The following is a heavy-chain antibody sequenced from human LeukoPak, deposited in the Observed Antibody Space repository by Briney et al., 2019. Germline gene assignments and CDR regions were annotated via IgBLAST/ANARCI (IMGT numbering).Heavy chain of an antibody. CDR3: AREGTMVRGVLDY. D-gene: IGHD3-10*01. Sequence: PSETLSLTCTVSGGSLSSGDYYWSWIRQPPGKGLEWIGYIYYSGSTYYNPSLKSRVTISVDTSKNQFSLKLSSVTAADTAVYYCAREGTMVRGVLDYWGQGTLVTVSS. CDR1: GGSLSSGDYY. CDR2: IYYSGST. V-gene: IGHV4-30-4*01. J-gene: IGHJ4*02.